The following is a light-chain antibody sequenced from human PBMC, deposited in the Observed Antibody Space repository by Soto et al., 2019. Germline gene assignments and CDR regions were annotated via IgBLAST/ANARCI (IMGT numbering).Light chain of an antibody. CDR2: GAS. CDR1: QRVSARY. CDR3: QQYSDSPPT. V-gene: IGKV3-20*01. J-gene: IGKJ1*01. Sequence: IVWTRSPRTLSLSPVDRATLSCRASQRVSARYLAWYHQKPGQAPRLLIFGASDRATGIPDRFSGSGSGTDFTLTIDRLEPEDFAMYYCQQYSDSPPTFGQGTKVDIK.